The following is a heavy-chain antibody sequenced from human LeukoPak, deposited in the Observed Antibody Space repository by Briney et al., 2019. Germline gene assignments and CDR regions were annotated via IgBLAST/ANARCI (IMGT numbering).Heavy chain of an antibody. CDR2: IKQDGSDK. CDR3: ARASAVAGTRDY. J-gene: IGHJ4*02. CDR1: GFTFSSYW. Sequence: GGSLRLSCAASGFTFSSYWKSWVRQAPGKGLEWVANIKQDGSDKYYVDSVKGRFTISRDNAKNSLSLQMNSLRAEDTAVYYCARASAVAGTRDYWGQGTLVTVSS. V-gene: IGHV3-7*01. D-gene: IGHD6-19*01.